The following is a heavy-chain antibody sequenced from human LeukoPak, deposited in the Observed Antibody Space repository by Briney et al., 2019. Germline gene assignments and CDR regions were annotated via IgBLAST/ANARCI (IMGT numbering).Heavy chain of an antibody. D-gene: IGHD3-3*01. CDR1: GYTFTSYG. J-gene: IGHJ1*01. Sequence: GPVKVSCKASGYTFTSYGISWVRQAPGQGLEWMGIINPSGGSTSYAQKFQGRVTMTRDTSTSTVYMELSSLRSEDTAVYYCARVAQSGYYNVYFQHWGQGTLVTVSS. V-gene: IGHV1-46*01. CDR2: INPSGGST. CDR3: ARVAQSGYYNVYFQH.